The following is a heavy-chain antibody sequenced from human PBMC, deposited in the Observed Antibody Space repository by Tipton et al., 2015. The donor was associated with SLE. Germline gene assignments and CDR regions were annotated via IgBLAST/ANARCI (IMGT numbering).Heavy chain of an antibody. CDR1: GGSISNHY. Sequence: TLSLTCTVFGGSISNHYWTWIRQPPGKGLEWIGYIHNSGSTNYNPSLKSRTTISVDTSKNQFSLKLSSVTAADTAVYYCARDFRSVAGTGYFQHWGQGTLVTVSS. J-gene: IGHJ1*01. CDR2: IHNSGST. V-gene: IGHV4-59*11. CDR3: ARDFRSVAGTGYFQH. D-gene: IGHD6-19*01.